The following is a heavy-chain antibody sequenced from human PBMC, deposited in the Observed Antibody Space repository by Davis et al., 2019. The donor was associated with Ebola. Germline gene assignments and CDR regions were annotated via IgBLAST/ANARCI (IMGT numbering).Heavy chain of an antibody. CDR1: GFTFSDYY. CDR2: ISSSSSYT. J-gene: IGHJ2*01. D-gene: IGHD6-19*01. Sequence: PGGSLRLSCAASGFTFSDYYMSWIRQAPGKGLEWVSYISSSSSYTNYADSVKGRFTISRDNAKNSLYLQMNSLRAEDTAVYYCARDQIAGSSGWFWYFDLWGRGTLVTVSS. CDR3: ARDQIAGSSGWFWYFDL. V-gene: IGHV3-11*06.